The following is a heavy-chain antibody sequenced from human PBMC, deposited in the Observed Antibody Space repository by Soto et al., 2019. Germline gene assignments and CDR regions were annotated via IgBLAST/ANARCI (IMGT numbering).Heavy chain of an antibody. Sequence: EVQLLESGGGLVQPGGSLRLSCADSEFTFSSYAMSWVRQAPGKGLEWVSAISGSGGSTYYADSVKGRFTISRDNSKNTLYLQMNSLRAEDTAVYYCAKDSDYGDEPNGSWGQGTLVTVSS. D-gene: IGHD4-17*01. J-gene: IGHJ4*02. V-gene: IGHV3-23*01. CDR2: ISGSGGST. CDR3: AKDSDYGDEPNGS. CDR1: EFTFSSYA.